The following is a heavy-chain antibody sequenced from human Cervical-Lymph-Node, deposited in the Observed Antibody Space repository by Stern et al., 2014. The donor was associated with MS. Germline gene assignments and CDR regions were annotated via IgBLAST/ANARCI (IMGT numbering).Heavy chain of an antibody. CDR2: IYNSGNP. V-gene: IGHV4-59*13. CDR1: GGYIGSFY. D-gene: IGHD3-3*01. CDR3: ARKKRIFGEVTNTQPDYGMDI. J-gene: IGHJ6*02. Sequence: QVQLQESGPGLVKPSETLSLTCTVSGGYIGSFYWSWIRQPPGKGLEWIGNIYNSGNPAYNSSLKSRVTISVDMSKNQFSLELKSVTAADTAVYYCARKKRIFGEVTNTQPDYGMDIWGQGTTVIVSS.